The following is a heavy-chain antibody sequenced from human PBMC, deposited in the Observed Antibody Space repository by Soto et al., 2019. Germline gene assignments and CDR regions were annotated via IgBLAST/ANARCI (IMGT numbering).Heavy chain of an antibody. Sequence: PSETLSLTCTVSGGSISSSSYYWGWIRQPPGKGLEWIGYIYYSGSTYYNPSLKSRVTISVDTSKNQFSLKLSSVTAADTAVYYCARSKHYYDSSGYRFDYWGQGTLVTVSS. CDR1: GGSISSSSYY. CDR3: ARSKHYYDSSGYRFDY. V-gene: IGHV4-31*03. J-gene: IGHJ4*02. D-gene: IGHD3-22*01. CDR2: IYYSGST.